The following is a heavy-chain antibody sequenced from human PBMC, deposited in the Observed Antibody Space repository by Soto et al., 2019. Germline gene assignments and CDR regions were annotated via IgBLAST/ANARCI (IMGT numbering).Heavy chain of an antibody. CDR3: ASPTREWLPPARDYYYGMDV. CDR1: GGTFSSYA. Sequence: QVQLVQSGAEVKKPGSSVKVSCKASGGTFSSYAISWVRQAPGQGLEWMGGIIPIFGTANYAQKFQGRVTITADKSTSTAYMELSSLRSEDTAVYYCASPTREWLPPARDYYYGMDVLGQGTTVTVSS. D-gene: IGHD3-3*01. V-gene: IGHV1-69*06. CDR2: IIPIFGTA. J-gene: IGHJ6*02.